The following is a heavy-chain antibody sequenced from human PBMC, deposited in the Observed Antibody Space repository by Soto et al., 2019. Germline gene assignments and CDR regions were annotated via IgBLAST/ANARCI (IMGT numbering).Heavy chain of an antibody. CDR1: GYTFTSYD. J-gene: IGHJ4*02. V-gene: IGHV1-8*01. CDR2: MNPNSGNT. CDR3: ASSRGSGGWYYFDY. Sequence: QVPLVQSGAEVKKPGASVKVSCKASGYTFTSYDINWVRQATGQGLEWMGWMNPNSGNTGYAQKFQGRVTMTRNTSISTAYMELSSLRSEDTAVYYCASSRGSGGWYYFDYWGQGTLVTVSS. D-gene: IGHD6-19*01.